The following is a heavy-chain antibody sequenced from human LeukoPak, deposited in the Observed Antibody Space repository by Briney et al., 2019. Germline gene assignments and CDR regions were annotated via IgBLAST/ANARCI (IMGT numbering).Heavy chain of an antibody. CDR3: ARGPYAYTSSATLGSYNWFDP. CDR2: IYPGDSHT. D-gene: IGHD2-2*02. V-gene: IGHV5-51*03. Sequence: GESLKISCKGSGYSFPNYWIGWVRQMPGKGLEWMGIIYPGDSHTRYSPSFQDQVTISVDKSISTAYLQWSSLKASDTAIYYCARGPYAYTSSATLGSYNWFDPWGQGSLVTVSS. CDR1: GYSFPNYW. J-gene: IGHJ5*02.